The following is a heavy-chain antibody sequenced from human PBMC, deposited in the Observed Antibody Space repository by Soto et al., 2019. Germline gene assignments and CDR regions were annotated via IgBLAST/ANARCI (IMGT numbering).Heavy chain of an antibody. J-gene: IGHJ2*01. D-gene: IGHD3-22*01. CDR2: INAGNGNT. Sequence: ASVKVSYKASGYTFTSYAMHWVRQAPGQRLEWMGWINAGNGNTKYSQKFQGRVTITRDTSASTAYMELSSLRSEGTAVYYCARTYYYDSSGYYYFWYFDLWGRGTLVTVSS. CDR3: ARTYYYDSSGYYYFWYFDL. CDR1: GYTFTSYA. V-gene: IGHV1-3*01.